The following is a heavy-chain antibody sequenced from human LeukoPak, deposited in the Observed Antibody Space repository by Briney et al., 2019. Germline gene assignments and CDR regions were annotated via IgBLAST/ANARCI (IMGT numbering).Heavy chain of an antibody. Sequence: GGSLRLSCAASGFTFDDYGMSWVRQAPGKGLEWVSGINWNGGSTGYADSVKGRFTISRDNAKNPLYLQMNSLRAEDTAVYYCAKDRSEDFSPYYFDYWGQGTLVTVSS. J-gene: IGHJ4*02. CDR2: INWNGGST. V-gene: IGHV3-20*04. CDR3: AKDRSEDFSPYYFDY. CDR1: GFTFDDYG.